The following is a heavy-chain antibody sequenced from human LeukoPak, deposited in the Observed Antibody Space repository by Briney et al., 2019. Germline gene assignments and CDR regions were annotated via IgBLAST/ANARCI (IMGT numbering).Heavy chain of an antibody. D-gene: IGHD3-10*01. CDR1: GFTLSGSA. CDR3: TRHPLWFGEPTSDY. Sequence: GGSLRLSCAASGFTLSGSAMHCVGQASGKGGEWGGRIRRKANSYTTTYAASVKGMFTISRDDSKNTAYLQMNSLKPEDTAVYYCTRHPLWFGEPTSDYWGQGTLVTVSS. V-gene: IGHV3-73*01. CDR2: IRRKANSYTT. J-gene: IGHJ4*02.